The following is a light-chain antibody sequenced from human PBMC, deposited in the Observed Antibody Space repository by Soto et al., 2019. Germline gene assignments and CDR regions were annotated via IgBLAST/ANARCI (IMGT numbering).Light chain of an antibody. CDR1: QSVSTNY. CDR2: ATS. CDR3: QQYGDYNSPRYS. J-gene: IGKJ2*03. V-gene: IGKV3-20*01. Sequence: EIVLTQSPGTLSLSPGDRVTLSCRASQSVSTNYFSSYQQKPGQAPRLLIYATSSRAVGIPDRFSGSGSGTDFTLTISRLEPEDFAMYYCQQYGDYNSPRYSFGQGTRLEI.